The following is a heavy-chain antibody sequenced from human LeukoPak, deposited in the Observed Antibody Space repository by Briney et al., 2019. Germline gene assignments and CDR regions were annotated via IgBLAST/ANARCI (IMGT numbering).Heavy chain of an antibody. J-gene: IGHJ3*02. CDR3: ARQQGGTFDI. CDR2: IYHSGST. Sequence: PSETLSLTCTVSRYSISSGYFWGWLRQPPGKGLEWIGSIYHSGSTNYNPSLRSRVTISVDTSKNQFSLRLSPVTAADTAVYYCARQQGGTFDIWGQGTMVTVSS. CDR1: RYSISSGYF. D-gene: IGHD3-16*01. V-gene: IGHV4-38-2*02.